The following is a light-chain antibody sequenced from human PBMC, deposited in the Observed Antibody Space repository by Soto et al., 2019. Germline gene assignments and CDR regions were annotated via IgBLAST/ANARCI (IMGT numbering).Light chain of an antibody. CDR2: DAS. Sequence: EIVLTQSPVTLSLSPGERATLSCRATRSVNNFVAWYQQKPGQAPSLLISDASNRATGIPDRFSGSGSGTDFTLTISSLQSEDSAVYYCQQYNNWPVTFGGGTKVDIK. CDR3: QQYNNWPVT. CDR1: RSVNNF. V-gene: IGKV3-11*01. J-gene: IGKJ4*01.